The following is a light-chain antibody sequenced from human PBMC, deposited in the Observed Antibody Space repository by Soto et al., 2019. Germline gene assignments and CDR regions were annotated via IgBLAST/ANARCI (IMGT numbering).Light chain of an antibody. V-gene: IGKV3-11*01. Sequence: EIGLTQSPATLSLSPGERATLSCRASQSVSSYLAWYQQKPGQAPRLLIYDASNRATGIPARFSGSGSGTDFTLTISSLEPEDFAVYYSQHPCAFGPGPKADIK. CDR3: QHPCA. CDR1: QSVSSY. J-gene: IGKJ1*01. CDR2: DAS.